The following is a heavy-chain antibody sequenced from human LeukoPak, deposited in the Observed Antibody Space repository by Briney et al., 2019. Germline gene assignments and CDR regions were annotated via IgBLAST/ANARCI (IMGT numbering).Heavy chain of an antibody. CDR1: GYTFTTYY. Sequence: GASVKVSCKASGYTFTTYYMHWVRQAPGQGLEWMGMIDPSGGDTVYTQKFQDRLTLTTDTSTSTVYMELSSLTSEDTGVYSCVANPFDHWGQGTLVTVSS. V-gene: IGHV1-46*01. CDR2: IDPSGGDT. CDR3: VANPFDH. J-gene: IGHJ4*02.